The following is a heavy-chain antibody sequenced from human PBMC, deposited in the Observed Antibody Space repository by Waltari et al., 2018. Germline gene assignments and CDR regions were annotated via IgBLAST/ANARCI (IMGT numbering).Heavy chain of an antibody. Sequence: QVQLQESGPGLVKPSQTLSLTCTVAGASLSSGSYCWTWIRQPAGKTLEWVGRLCTSGSSNSNPSLKSRVTVSVDTSKNQFSLRLTSVTAADTAVYYCARDSGYNFLYYFDLWGQGVRVTVSS. CDR1: GASLSSGSYC. J-gene: IGHJ4*02. CDR2: LCTSGSS. CDR3: ARDSGYNFLYYFDL. D-gene: IGHD5-12*01. V-gene: IGHV4-61*02.